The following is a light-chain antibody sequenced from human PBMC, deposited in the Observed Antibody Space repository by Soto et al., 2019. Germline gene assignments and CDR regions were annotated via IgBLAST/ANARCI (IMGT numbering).Light chain of an antibody. CDR1: QSISNY. CDR2: AAS. V-gene: IGKV1-39*01. J-gene: IGKJ3*01. CDR3: QQSYTTLFT. Sequence: DIPMTQSPSSLSASVGDRVTITCRASQSISNYLNWYQQTPGKAPKLLIYAASSLQSGVPSRFSGSGSGTDFPLPISSLQPEDFATYSCQQSYTTLFTFGPGTNVDIK.